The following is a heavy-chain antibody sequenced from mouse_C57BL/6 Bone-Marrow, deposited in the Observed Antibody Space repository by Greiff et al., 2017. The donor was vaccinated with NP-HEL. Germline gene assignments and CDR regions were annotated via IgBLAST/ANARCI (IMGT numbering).Heavy chain of an antibody. D-gene: IGHD3-2*02. Sequence: VQLQQSGPGLVQPSQSLSITCTVSGFSLTSYGVHWVRQSPGKGLEWLGVIRSGGSTDYNAAFISRMSICKDNYTRQVVVKMTSLQSEDTAIYNCARNRDSSGYKAWFAYWGQGTLVTVSA. CDR3: ARNRDSSGYKAWFAY. CDR2: IRSGGST. V-gene: IGHV2-2*01. J-gene: IGHJ3*01. CDR1: GFSLTSYG.